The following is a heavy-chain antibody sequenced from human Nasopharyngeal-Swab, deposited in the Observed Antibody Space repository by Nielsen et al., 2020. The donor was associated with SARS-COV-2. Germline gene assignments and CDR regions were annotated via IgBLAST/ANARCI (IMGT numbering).Heavy chain of an antibody. V-gene: IGHV1-69*13. J-gene: IGHJ6*03. D-gene: IGHD2-2*01. CDR2: IIPTFGTA. CDR3: ASANPTSDIVVVPAAKYYYYYYMDV. CDR1: AGTFSSYA. Sequence: SVKVSCKASAGTFSSYAISWVRQAPGQGLEWMGGIIPTFGTANYAQKFQGRVTITADESTSTAYMELSSLRSEDTAVYYCASANPTSDIVVVPAAKYYYYYYMDVWGKGTTVTVSS.